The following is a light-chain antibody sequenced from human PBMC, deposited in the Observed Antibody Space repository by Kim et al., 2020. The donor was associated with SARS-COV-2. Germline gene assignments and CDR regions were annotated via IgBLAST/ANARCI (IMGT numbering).Light chain of an antibody. V-gene: IGKV1-5*03. Sequence: DIQMTQSPSTLSASVGDRVTITCRASQTISSWLAWYQQKPGKAPKVLIYKASSLESGVPSRFSGNGSGTEFTLTISSLQPDDIATYYCQQYNSYPWTFGQGTKVDIK. CDR2: KAS. J-gene: IGKJ1*01. CDR3: QQYNSYPWT. CDR1: QTISSW.